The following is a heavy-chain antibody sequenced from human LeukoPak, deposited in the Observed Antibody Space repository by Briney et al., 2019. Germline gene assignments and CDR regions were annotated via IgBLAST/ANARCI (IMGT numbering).Heavy chain of an antibody. CDR3: ARWGLSSSWYVNWFDP. CDR2: IYYSGST. Sequence: SETLSLTCSVSGGSISSYYLSWIRQPPGKGLEWIGYIYYSGSTNYNPSLKSRVTISVDTSKNQFSLKLSSVTAADTAVYYCARWGLSSSWYVNWFDPWGQGTLVTVSS. J-gene: IGHJ5*02. V-gene: IGHV4-59*01. CDR1: GGSISSYY. D-gene: IGHD6-13*01.